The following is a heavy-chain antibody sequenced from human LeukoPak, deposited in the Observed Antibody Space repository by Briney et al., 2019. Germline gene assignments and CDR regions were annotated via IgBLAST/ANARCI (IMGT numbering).Heavy chain of an antibody. CDR1: GFTFSSYS. V-gene: IGHV3-21*01. Sequence: GGSLRLSCAASGFTFSSYSMNWVRQAPGKGLEWDSFISSSSSYMYYADAVKGRFTIARDNAKNSLYLQMNSLRAADTAVYYCARDDGSYFAFDIWGQGTMVTVSS. J-gene: IGHJ3*02. CDR2: ISSSSSYM. CDR3: ARDDGSYFAFDI. D-gene: IGHD1-26*01.